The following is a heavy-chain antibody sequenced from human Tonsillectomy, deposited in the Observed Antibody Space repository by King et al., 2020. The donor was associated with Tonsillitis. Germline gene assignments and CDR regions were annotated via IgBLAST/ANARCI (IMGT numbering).Heavy chain of an antibody. CDR1: GFTFSSYA. V-gene: IGHV3-23*04. D-gene: IGHD5-12*01. CDR2: MCGGGGTT. Sequence: VQLVESGGGLVQPGGSLRLSCAASGFTFSSYAMSWVRQAPGKGLDWVSAMCGGGGTTYYADPVKGRFTIPRDNSNNTLDLQMNSLRAEDTAVYYCAKDRQWRPGYSGYDFFDYWGQGTLVTVSS. CDR3: AKDRQWRPGYSGYDFFDY. J-gene: IGHJ4*02.